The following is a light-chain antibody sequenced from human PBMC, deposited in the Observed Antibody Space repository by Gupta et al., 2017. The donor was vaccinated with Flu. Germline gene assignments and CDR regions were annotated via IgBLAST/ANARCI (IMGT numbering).Light chain of an antibody. CDR2: GAY. J-gene: IGKJ2*01. V-gene: IGKV3-15*01. CDR3: QQYNNGQHLYT. Sequence: TLSVSPGESATRTCRASQSVSSSIAWYQQKPDQAPQPLSCGAYDRAKGISARFSGSGGGTEVTHTISRRQSEDVAVYYCQQYNNGQHLYTFGQGTKVEIK. CDR1: QSVSSS.